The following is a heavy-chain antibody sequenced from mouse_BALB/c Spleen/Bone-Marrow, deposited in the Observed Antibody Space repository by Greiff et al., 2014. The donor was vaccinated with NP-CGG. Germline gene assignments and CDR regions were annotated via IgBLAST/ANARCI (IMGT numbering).Heavy chain of an antibody. CDR1: GFTFSNYA. D-gene: IGHD2-12*01. CDR2: ISSGGSYT. V-gene: IGHV5-9-3*01. J-gene: IGHJ3*01. Sequence: EVKVVESGGDLVKPGGSLKLSCAASGFTFSNYAMPWVRQTPEKRLEWVASISSGGSYTYYTDSVKGRFTISRDNAKNTLYLQMNSLRLEATAIYYCARQGVPRDSYSWFASWGQGSLVTVSA. CDR3: ARQGVPRDSYSWFAS.